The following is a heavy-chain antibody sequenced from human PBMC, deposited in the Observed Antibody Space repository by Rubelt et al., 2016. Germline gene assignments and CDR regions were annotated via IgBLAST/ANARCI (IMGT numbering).Heavy chain of an antibody. D-gene: IGHD5-18*01. Sequence: EVQLVESGGGLVQPGGSLRLSCAASGFTFSSYAMSWVRQAPGKGLEWVSGIIGSGGSTYYADSVKGRFTISRDNSKKTLYLQMTSRGAEDTAVYYCAKVGYPPEYHFDYWGQGTPVTVSS. J-gene: IGHJ4*02. V-gene: IGHV3-23*04. CDR3: AKVGYPPEYHFDY. CDR1: GFTFSSYA. CDR2: IIGSGGST.